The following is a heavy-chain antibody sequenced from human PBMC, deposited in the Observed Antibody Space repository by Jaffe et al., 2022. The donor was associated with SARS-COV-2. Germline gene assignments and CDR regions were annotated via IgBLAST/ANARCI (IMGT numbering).Heavy chain of an antibody. Sequence: QVQLVQSGAEVKKPGASVKVSCKVSGYTLTELSMHWVRQAPGKGLEWMGGFDPEDGETIYAQKFQGRVTMTEDTSTDTAYMELSSLRSEDTAVYYCATAQCCITIFGVPRTEYYYYGMDVWGQGTTVTVSS. CDR2: FDPEDGET. CDR1: GYTLTELS. V-gene: IGHV1-24*01. CDR3: ATAQCCITIFGVPRTEYYYYGMDV. D-gene: IGHD3-3*01. J-gene: IGHJ6*02.